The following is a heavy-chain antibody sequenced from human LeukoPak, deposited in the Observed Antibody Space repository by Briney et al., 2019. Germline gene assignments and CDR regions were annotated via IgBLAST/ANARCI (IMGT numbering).Heavy chain of an antibody. CDR3: AREYSGSSYYFDY. CDR1: GFTVSSNY. CDR2: IYSGGST. V-gene: IGHV3-66*02. D-gene: IGHD1-26*01. Sequence: GGSLRLSCAASGFTVSSNYMSWVRQTPGKGLEWVSVIYSGGSTYYADSVKGRFTISRDNSKNTLYLQMNSLRAEDTAVYYCAREYSGSSYYFDYWGQGTLVTVSS. J-gene: IGHJ4*02.